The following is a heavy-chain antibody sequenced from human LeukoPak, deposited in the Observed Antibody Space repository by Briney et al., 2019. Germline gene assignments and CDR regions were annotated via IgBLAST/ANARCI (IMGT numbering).Heavy chain of an antibody. Sequence: GASVKVSCKASGYTFTSYDINWVRQATGQGLEWMGWMNPNSGNTGYAQKFQGRVTMTRNTSISTAYTELSSLRSEDTAVYYCALSGSRYYYYGMDVWGQGTTVTVSS. J-gene: IGHJ6*02. CDR1: GYTFTSYD. CDR3: ALSGSRYYYYGMDV. V-gene: IGHV1-8*01. CDR2: MNPNSGNT. D-gene: IGHD3-10*01.